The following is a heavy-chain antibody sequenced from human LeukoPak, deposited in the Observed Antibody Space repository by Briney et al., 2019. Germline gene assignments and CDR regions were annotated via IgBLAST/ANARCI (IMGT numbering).Heavy chain of an antibody. CDR2: INWNGGST. J-gene: IGHJ4*02. CDR3: ARGRNPGIAPAGFLDY. D-gene: IGHD6-13*01. CDR1: GFTFDDYG. V-gene: IGHV3-20*04. Sequence: PGGSLRLSCAASGFTFDDYGMSWVRQATGKGLEWVSGINWNGGSTGYADSVKGRFTISRDNAKNSLYLQMNSLRAEDTALYYCARGRNPGIAPAGFLDYWGQGTLVTVSS.